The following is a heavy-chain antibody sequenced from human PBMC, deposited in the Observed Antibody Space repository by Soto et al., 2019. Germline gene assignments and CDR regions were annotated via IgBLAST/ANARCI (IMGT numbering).Heavy chain of an antibody. Sequence: HGESLNTSWKGSGYSFTSYWIGWVRQMPGKGLEWMGIIYPGDSDTRYRPSFQGQVTISADKSISTAYLQCSSLKASDTAMYYWARRADTAMDPDAFDIWGQGTMVTVSS. CDR2: IYPGDSDT. J-gene: IGHJ3*02. V-gene: IGHV5-51*01. D-gene: IGHD5-18*01. CDR1: GYSFTSYW. CDR3: ARRADTAMDPDAFDI.